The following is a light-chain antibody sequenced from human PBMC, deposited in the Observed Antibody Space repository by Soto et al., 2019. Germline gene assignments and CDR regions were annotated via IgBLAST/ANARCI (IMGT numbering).Light chain of an antibody. Sequence: EIVMTQSPATLSVSPGETTRLSCRASQSINSDVAWYQQKVGQTPRLLIHGASTRATGIPDRFSGSGSETDFTLPISRLEPEDFALYYCQQYGSSAPITFGQGTRLEIK. CDR3: QQYGSSAPIT. V-gene: IGKV3-20*01. CDR2: GAS. J-gene: IGKJ5*01. CDR1: QSINSD.